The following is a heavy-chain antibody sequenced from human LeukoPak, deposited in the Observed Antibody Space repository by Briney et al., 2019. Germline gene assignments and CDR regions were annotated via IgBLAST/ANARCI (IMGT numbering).Heavy chain of an antibody. J-gene: IGHJ4*02. CDR1: GYRFTSYW. D-gene: IGHD6-19*01. CDR3: ARPVAVAGLFDY. CDR2: IYLGISDT. Sequence: GESPKTPCQSLGYRFTSYWIGWVRPIPGKGLEWMGIIYLGISDTSYIPTFQGQVTISADKSISTGCLQWRSLKASETAMYYCARPVAVAGLFDYWGEGTLVSVSS. V-gene: IGHV5-51*01.